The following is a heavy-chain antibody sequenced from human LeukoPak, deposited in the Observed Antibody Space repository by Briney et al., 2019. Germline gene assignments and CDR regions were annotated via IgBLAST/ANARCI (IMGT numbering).Heavy chain of an antibody. V-gene: IGHV3-48*01. D-gene: IGHD3-22*01. CDR1: GFTFSSYS. CDR2: ISSSSSTI. Sequence: GGSLRLSCAASGFTFSSYSMNWVRQAPGKGLEWVSYISSSSSTIYYADSVKGRFTISRDNAKNSLYLQMNSLRAEDTAVYYCARVYYDSSPDYWGQGTPVTVSS. J-gene: IGHJ4*02. CDR3: ARVYYDSSPDY.